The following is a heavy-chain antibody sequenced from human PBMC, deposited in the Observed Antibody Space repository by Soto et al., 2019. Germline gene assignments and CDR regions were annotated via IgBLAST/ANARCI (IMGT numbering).Heavy chain of an antibody. CDR2: IYYSGST. Sequence: SETLSLTCTVSGGSISSSSYYWGWIRQPPGKGLEWIGNIYYSGSTSYNPSLKTRVTISVDTSKNQFSLKLSSVAVADTAVYYCARGRDSYDTTGYSFQHWGQGALVTVSS. D-gene: IGHD3-22*01. CDR3: ARGRDSYDTTGYSFQH. J-gene: IGHJ1*01. CDR1: GGSISSSSYY. V-gene: IGHV4-39*07.